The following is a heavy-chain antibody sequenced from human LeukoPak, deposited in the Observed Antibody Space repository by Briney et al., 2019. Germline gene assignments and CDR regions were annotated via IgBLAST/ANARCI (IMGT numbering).Heavy chain of an antibody. CDR1: GFSLSASGVG. CDR2: IYWNDDK. J-gene: IGHJ4*02. D-gene: IGHD3-3*01. CDR3: AHADHGDHYDFWSGPFWDY. V-gene: IGHV2-5*01. Sequence: SAPMLVNPTQTLTLTCTFSGFSLSASGVGVGWIRQPPGKALEWLALIYWNDDKRYSPSLKSRLTITKDTSKNQVVLTMTNMDPVDTATYYCAHADHGDHYDFWSGPFWDYWGQGTLVTVSS.